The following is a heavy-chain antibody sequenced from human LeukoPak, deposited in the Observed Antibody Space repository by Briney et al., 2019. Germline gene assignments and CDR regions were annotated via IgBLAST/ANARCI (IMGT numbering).Heavy chain of an antibody. D-gene: IGHD6-6*01. J-gene: IGHJ4*02. CDR3: AKGAPSSSSIFDF. V-gene: IGHV3-23*01. CDR2: LSGSGGDT. CDR1: GFTFCHNA. Sequence: GGSLRLSCVASGFTFCHNAMAWVRQAPGKRLEWVSALSGSGGDTFYADSVKGRFTISRDNSKTTLYLQLSSLRPDDTAVYYCAKGAPSSSSIFDFWGPGTLVTVSS.